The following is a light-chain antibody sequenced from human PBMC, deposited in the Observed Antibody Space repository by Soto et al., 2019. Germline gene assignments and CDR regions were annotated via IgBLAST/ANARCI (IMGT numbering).Light chain of an antibody. Sequence: EIMLRQSPGTLSLSPGERATLSCRASQSLTSDYLAWYQQKPGQAPRLLIYGAFNRATGIPARFSGSGSGTDFTLTISSLEPEDSAIYYCQQRNIWPPVTFGQGTLLEV. CDR2: GAF. CDR3: QQRNIWPPVT. CDR1: QSLTSDY. J-gene: IGKJ5*01. V-gene: IGKV3-11*01.